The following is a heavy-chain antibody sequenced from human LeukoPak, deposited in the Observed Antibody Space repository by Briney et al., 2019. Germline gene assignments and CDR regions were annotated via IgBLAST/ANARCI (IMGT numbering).Heavy chain of an antibody. D-gene: IGHD2-15*01. Sequence: SETLSLTCTVSGGSISSSSYYWGWIRLPPGKGLEWSGSIYYSGSTYYNPSLKSRVTISVDTSKNQFSLKLSSVTAADTAVYYCARVVVAEYYSYYYMDVWGKGTTVTVSS. CDR3: ARVVVAEYYSYYYMDV. CDR2: IYYSGST. V-gene: IGHV4-39*01. CDR1: GGSISSSSYY. J-gene: IGHJ6*03.